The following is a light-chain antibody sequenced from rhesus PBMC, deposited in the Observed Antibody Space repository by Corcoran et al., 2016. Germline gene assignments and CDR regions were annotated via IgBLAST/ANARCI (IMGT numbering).Light chain of an antibody. CDR2: KAS. J-gene: IGKJ1*01. CDR3: QQYNSSPWT. V-gene: IGKV1-22*01. CDR1: QSITSW. Sequence: DIQMTQSPSSLSASVGDTVTITCRASQSITSWLAWYQQKPGKAPKHLIYKASTLQSGVPSRFSCSGSGTDFTLTISSLQSEDFVSYYCQQYNSSPWTFGQGTKVEIK.